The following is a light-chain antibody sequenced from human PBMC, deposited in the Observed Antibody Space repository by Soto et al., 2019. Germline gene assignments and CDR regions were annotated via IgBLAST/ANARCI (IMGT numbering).Light chain of an antibody. J-gene: IGLJ3*02. V-gene: IGLV2-8*01. CDR1: SSDIGAYNF. CDR2: EVY. CDR3: FSYAGNDNWV. Sequence: QPVLTQPPSASGSPGQSVAISCTGSSSDIGAYNFVCWFQQHPGKAPRLMIYEVYKRPSGVPDRFSASKSGNTASLIVSGLQAEDDADYYCFSYAGNDNWVFGGGTKLTVL.